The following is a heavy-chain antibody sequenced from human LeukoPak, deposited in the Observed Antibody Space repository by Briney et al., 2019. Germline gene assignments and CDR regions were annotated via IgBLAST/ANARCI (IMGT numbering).Heavy chain of an antibody. V-gene: IGHV4-4*02. Sequence: SETLSLTCAVSGDSITSSNWWSWVRQPPEKGLEWIGEIYHSGNTNYNPPLKSRVTISVDTSSNRFSLRLSSVTAADTAVYYCVRPVDYYYYYMDVWGKGTTVTVSS. CDR2: IYHSGNT. CDR1: GDSITSSNW. J-gene: IGHJ6*03. CDR3: VRPVDYYYYYMDV.